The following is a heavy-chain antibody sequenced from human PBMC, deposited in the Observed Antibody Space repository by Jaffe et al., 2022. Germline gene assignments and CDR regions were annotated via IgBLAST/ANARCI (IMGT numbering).Heavy chain of an antibody. CDR3: ARDFRNSSSYEIDY. CDR1: RFTFSSYS. J-gene: IGHJ4*02. V-gene: IGHV3-48*01. Sequence: EVQLVESGGGLVQPGGSLRLSCAASRFTFSSYSMNWVRQAPGKGLEWVSYISSSSSTIYYADSVKGRFTISRDNAKNSLYLQMNSLRAEDTAVYYCARDFRNSSSYEIDYWGQGTLVTVSS. CDR2: ISSSSSTI. D-gene: IGHD6-6*01.